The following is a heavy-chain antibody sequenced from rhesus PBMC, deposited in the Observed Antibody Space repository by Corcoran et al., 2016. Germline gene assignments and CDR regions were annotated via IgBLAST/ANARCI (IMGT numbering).Heavy chain of an antibody. V-gene: IGHV2S1*01. CDR3: ARGGGSSPFDY. CDR2: IYWDDDK. CDR1: VFSLITSGMG. J-gene: IGHJ4*01. D-gene: IGHD4-29*01. Sequence: QVTLKESGPALVKPTQTLTLTCTFSVFSLITSGMGVGLIRPPPGKALEWLAGIYWDDDKYYSTSLKSRLTIAKDTSKNQVVLTMTNMDPVDTATYYCARGGGSSPFDYWGQGVLVTVSS.